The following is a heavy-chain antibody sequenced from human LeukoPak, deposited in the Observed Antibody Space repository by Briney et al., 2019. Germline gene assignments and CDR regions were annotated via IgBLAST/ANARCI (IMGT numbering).Heavy chain of an antibody. D-gene: IGHD2-2*01. CDR3: GRICSSTSCYVDV. CDR1: GGSFSAYY. J-gene: IGHJ6*04. V-gene: IGHV4-34*01. Sequence: PSETLSLTCAVYGGSFSAYYWSWIRQPPGQGLEWIGEINHSGSTNYNPSLKSRVTISVDTSKNQFSLKLNSVTAADTAVYYCGRICSSTSCYVDVWGKGTTVTVSS. CDR2: INHSGST.